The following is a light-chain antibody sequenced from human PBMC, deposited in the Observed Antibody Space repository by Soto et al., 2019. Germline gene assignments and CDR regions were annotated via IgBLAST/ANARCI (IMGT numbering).Light chain of an antibody. CDR1: QGISNW. CDR3: QQSSSFPLT. J-gene: IGKJ3*01. Sequence: DIQMTQSPSFVSASVGDRVTITCRASQGISNWLAWYQQKPGKAPKLLIYATSNLQGGVPPRFSGSGSGTDFTLTIGSLQPEDSETYYCQQSSSFPLTFGRGTKVDIX. V-gene: IGKV1-12*01. CDR2: ATS.